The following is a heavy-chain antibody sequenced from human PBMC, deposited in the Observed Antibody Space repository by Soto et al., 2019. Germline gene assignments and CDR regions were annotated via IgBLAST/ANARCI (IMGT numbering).Heavy chain of an antibody. V-gene: IGHV4-34*01. CDR3: ARRRYFDWLSFDY. Sequence: LSLTCAVYGGSFSGYYRSWIRQPPGKGLEWIGEINHSGSTNYNPSLKSRVTISVDTSKNQFSLKLSSVTAADTAVYYCARRRYFDWLSFDYWGQGTLVTVSS. J-gene: IGHJ4*02. CDR1: GGSFSGYY. D-gene: IGHD3-9*01. CDR2: INHSGST.